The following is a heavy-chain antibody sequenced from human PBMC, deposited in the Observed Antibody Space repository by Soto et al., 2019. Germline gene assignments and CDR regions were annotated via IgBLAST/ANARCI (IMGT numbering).Heavy chain of an antibody. D-gene: IGHD2-2*01. CDR3: ATDLAKYCSSTSCITRWFDP. V-gene: IGHV1-24*01. J-gene: IGHJ5*02. Sequence: ASVKVSCKVSGYTLTELSMHWVRQAPGKGLEWMGGFDPEDGETIYAQKFQGRVTMTEDTSTDTAYMELSSLRSEDTAVYYCATDLAKYCSSTSCITRWFDPWGQGTLVTVSS. CDR2: FDPEDGET. CDR1: GYTLTELS.